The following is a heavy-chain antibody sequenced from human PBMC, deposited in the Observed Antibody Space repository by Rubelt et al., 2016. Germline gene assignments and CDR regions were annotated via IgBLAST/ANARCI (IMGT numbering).Heavy chain of an antibody. CDR3: AGDDGSGSYRFDY. J-gene: IGHJ4*02. Sequence: QVQLQESGPGLVKPSETLSLTCTVSGGSVSSGSYYWSWIRQPPGNGLEWIGYIYYSGSTIYHPSPKIRVTISLDPSKNQFSLRLNSVTAADSAVYYCAGDDGSGSYRFDYWGQGTLVTVSS. CDR1: GGSVSSGSYY. V-gene: IGHV4-61*01. D-gene: IGHD3-10*01. CDR2: IYYSGST.